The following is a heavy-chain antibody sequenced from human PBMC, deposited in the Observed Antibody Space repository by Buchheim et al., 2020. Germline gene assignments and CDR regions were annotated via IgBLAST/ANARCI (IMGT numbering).Heavy chain of an antibody. J-gene: IGHJ4*02. CDR1: GFTFSSYA. CDR3: AREFLYDSSGYYDCRFDY. D-gene: IGHD3-22*01. CDR2: ISYDGSNK. Sequence: QVQLVESGGGVVQPGRSLRLSCAASGFTFSSYAMHWVRQAPGKGLEWVAVISYDGSNKYYADSVKGRFTISRDNSKNTLYLQMNSLRAEDTAVYYCAREFLYDSSGYYDCRFDYWGQGTL. V-gene: IGHV3-30*04.